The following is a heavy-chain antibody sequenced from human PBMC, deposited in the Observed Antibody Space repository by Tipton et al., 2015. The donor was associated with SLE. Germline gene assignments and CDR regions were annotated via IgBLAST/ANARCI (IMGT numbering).Heavy chain of an antibody. CDR3: ARGVQLSPRAFDI. Sequence: TLSLTCTVSGGSISSYYWSWIRQPPGKGLEWIGYNYYSGSTNYNPSLKSRVTISVDTSKNQFSLKLSSVTAADTAVYYCARGVQLSPRAFDIWGQGTMVTVSS. J-gene: IGHJ3*02. V-gene: IGHV4-59*12. D-gene: IGHD2-2*01. CDR1: GGSISSYY. CDR2: NYYSGST.